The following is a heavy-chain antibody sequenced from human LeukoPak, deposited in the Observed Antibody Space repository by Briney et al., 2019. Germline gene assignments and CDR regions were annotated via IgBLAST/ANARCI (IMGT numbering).Heavy chain of an antibody. CDR3: ASYCSSTSCYTAGDYYYYMDV. D-gene: IGHD2-2*02. Sequence: SSETLSLTCAVSGGSISSSNWWSWVRQPPGKGLEWIGYIYYSGSTYYNPSLKSQVTISVDTSKNQFSLKLSSVTAADTAVYYCASYCSSTSCYTAGDYYYYMDVWGKGTTVTVSS. CDR1: GGSISSSNW. J-gene: IGHJ6*03. V-gene: IGHV4-4*02. CDR2: IYYSGST.